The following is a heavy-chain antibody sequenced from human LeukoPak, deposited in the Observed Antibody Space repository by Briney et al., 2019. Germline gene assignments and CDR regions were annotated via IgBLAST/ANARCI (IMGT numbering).Heavy chain of an antibody. CDR3: ARDTLVYSSSWYYSFDY. D-gene: IGHD6-13*01. CDR1: GYTFTSYG. V-gene: IGHV1-18*01. J-gene: IGHJ4*02. Sequence: ASVKVSCKASGYTFTSYGISWVRQAPGQGLEWMGWISAYNGNTNYAQKLQGRVTMTTDTSTSTAYMELRSLRSDDTAVYYCARDTLVYSSSWYYSFDYWGQGTLVTVSS. CDR2: ISAYNGNT.